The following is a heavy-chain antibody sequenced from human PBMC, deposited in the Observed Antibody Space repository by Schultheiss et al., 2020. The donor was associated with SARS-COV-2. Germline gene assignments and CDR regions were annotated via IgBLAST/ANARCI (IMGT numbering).Heavy chain of an antibody. Sequence: GGSLRLSCAASGFTFSNAWMSWVRQAPGKGLEWVAVIWYDGSNKYYADSVKGRFTISRDNSKNTLYLQMNSLRAEDTAVYYCARDGRASSNYGMDVWGQGTTVTVSS. V-gene: IGHV3-33*08. CDR3: ARDGRASSNYGMDV. J-gene: IGHJ6*02. CDR2: IWYDGSNK. CDR1: GFTFSNAW. D-gene: IGHD2-15*01.